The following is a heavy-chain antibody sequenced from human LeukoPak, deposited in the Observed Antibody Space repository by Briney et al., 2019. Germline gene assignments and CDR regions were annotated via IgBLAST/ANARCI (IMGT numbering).Heavy chain of an antibody. D-gene: IGHD3-10*01. CDR2: INPSGGST. Sequence: GASVKVSCKASGYTFTSYYMHWVRQAPGQGLEWMGIINPSGGSTSYAQKFQGRVTMTRDTSTSTVYMELSSLRSEDTAVYYCARDQDYGSGSSRFYYYMDVWGKGTTVTISS. CDR1: GYTFTSYY. CDR3: ARDQDYGSGSSRFYYYMDV. V-gene: IGHV1-46*01. J-gene: IGHJ6*03.